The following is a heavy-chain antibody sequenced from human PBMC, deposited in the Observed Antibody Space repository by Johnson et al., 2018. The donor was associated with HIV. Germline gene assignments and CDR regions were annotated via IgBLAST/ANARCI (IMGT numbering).Heavy chain of an antibody. CDR3: AKDGGSYGGAFDI. D-gene: IGHD1-26*01. CDR2: INDGGSEK. CDR1: GFTFRSYW. Sequence: VQLVESGGGVVQPGGSLRLSCAASGFTFRSYWMTWFRQTPGKGLEWVANINDGGSEKYYVDTVKGRFTVSRDNAKNSLYLQMNSLRAEDMAVYYCAKDGGSYGGAFDIWGQGTMVTVSS. V-gene: IGHV3-7*01. J-gene: IGHJ3*02.